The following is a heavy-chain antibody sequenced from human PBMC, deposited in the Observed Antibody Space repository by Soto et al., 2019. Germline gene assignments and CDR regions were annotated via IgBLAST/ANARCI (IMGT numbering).Heavy chain of an antibody. CDR1: GFTVSSNY. Sequence: GGSLRLSCAASGFTVSSNYMSWVRQAPGKGLEWVSVIYSGGSTYYADSVKGRFTISRHNSKNTLYLQMNSLRAEDTAVYYCARMTWYYDILTGFDPWGQGTLVTVSS. V-gene: IGHV3-53*04. CDR3: ARMTWYYDILTGFDP. CDR2: IYSGGST. D-gene: IGHD3-9*01. J-gene: IGHJ5*02.